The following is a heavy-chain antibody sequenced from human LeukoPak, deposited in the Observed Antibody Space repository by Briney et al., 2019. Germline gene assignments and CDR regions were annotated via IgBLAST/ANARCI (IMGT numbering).Heavy chain of an antibody. V-gene: IGHV4-59*01. CDR2: IYYSGST. CDR1: GGSISGYY. Sequence: SETLSLTCTVSGGSISGYYWSWIRQPPGKGLEWIGYIYYSGSTNYNPSLKSRVTISVDTSKNQFSLKLSSVTAADTAVYYCARAGMGYYFDYWGQGTLVTVSS. CDR3: ARAGMGYYFDY. D-gene: IGHD6-13*01. J-gene: IGHJ4*02.